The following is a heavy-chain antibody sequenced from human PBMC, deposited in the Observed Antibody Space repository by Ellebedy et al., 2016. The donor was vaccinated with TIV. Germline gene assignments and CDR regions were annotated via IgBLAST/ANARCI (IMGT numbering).Heavy chain of an antibody. CDR2: IYDSGTT. Sequence: MPSETLSLTCTVSGGSIRSNFWSWIRQPPGKGLEWIGYIYDSGTTNYNPSLKSRFTISVDTSKNHFSLKVTSVTAADTAVYYCARRLRDIAASLDAFDIWGQGTMVSVSS. CDR1: GGSIRSNF. D-gene: IGHD6-6*01. CDR3: ARRLRDIAASLDAFDI. J-gene: IGHJ3*02. V-gene: IGHV4-59*08.